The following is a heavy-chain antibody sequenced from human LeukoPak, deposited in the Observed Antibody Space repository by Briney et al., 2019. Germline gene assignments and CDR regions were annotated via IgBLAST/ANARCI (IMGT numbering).Heavy chain of an antibody. D-gene: IGHD6-19*01. Sequence: GESLKISCRASGYSFTSQWIGWVRQMPGKGLEWMGITFPTDSHTMYSPSFQGQVAMSVDKSIRTAYLQWSSLRASDTAMYYCAKGRAVADHYLDYWGQGTLVTVSS. J-gene: IGHJ4*02. CDR2: TFPTDSHT. V-gene: IGHV5-51*01. CDR3: AKGRAVADHYLDY. CDR1: GYSFTSQW.